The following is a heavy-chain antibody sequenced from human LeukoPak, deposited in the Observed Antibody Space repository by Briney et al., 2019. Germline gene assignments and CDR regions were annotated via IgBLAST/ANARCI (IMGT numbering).Heavy chain of an antibody. CDR2: INPNSGCT. CDR1: GYTFTGYY. V-gene: IGHV1-2*02. J-gene: IGHJ6*03. CDR3: ARDGVVVPAAITTYYYYYMDV. Sequence: ASVKVSCKASGYTFTGYYMHWVRQAPGQGLEWMGSINPNSGCTNYAEKVQGRVTMSRDTSISTPYMELSRLRSDDTAVYYCARDGVVVPAAITTYYYYYMDVWGKGTTVTVSS. D-gene: IGHD2-2*02.